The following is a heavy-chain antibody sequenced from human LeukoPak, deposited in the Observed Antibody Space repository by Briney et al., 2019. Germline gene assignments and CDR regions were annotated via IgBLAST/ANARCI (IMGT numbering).Heavy chain of an antibody. CDR2: ISGSGGST. D-gene: IGHD2-2*02. CDR1: GFTFSSYA. J-gene: IGHJ4*02. V-gene: IGHV3-23*01. CDR3: AKDQPDIVVVPAAIRYSVSFGY. Sequence: PGGSLRLSCAASGFTFSSYAMSWVRQAPGKGLEWVSAISGSGGSTYYADSVKGRFTISRDNSKNTLYLQMNSLGAEDTAVYYCAKDQPDIVVVPAAIRYSVSFGYWGQGTLVTVSS.